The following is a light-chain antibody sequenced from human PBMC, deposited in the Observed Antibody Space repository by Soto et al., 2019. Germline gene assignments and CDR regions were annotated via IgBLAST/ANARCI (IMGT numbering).Light chain of an antibody. CDR3: SSHSGSNSSVV. V-gene: IGLV2-8*01. Sequence: QSVLTQPPSASGSPGQSVTISCTGTSSDVGGYNSVSWYQQHPGKAPKVMIYGVSTRPSGVPDRFSGSKSGNTASLTVSGLQAEDEADYYCSSHSGSNSSVVFGGGTQLTVL. CDR1: SSDVGGYNS. J-gene: IGLJ2*01. CDR2: GVS.